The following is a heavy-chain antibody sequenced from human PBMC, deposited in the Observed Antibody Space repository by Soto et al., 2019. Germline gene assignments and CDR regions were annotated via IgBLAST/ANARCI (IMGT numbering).Heavy chain of an antibody. CDR2: ISAYNGNT. V-gene: IGHV1-18*01. Sequence: ASVKVSCKASGYTFTSYGISWVRQAPGQGLEWMGWISAYNGNTNYAQKLQGRVTMTTDTSTSTAYMELRSLRSDDTAVYYCARDPQDKGSFAEYFQHWGQGTLVTGSS. J-gene: IGHJ1*01. CDR3: ARDPQDKGSFAEYFQH. CDR1: GYTFTSYG. D-gene: IGHD2-15*01.